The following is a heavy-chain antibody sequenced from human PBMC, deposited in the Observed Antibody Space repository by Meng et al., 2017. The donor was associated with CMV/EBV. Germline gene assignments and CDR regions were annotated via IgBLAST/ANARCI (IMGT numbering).Heavy chain of an antibody. CDR1: GYRFSDHY. CDR2: IYPNSGGT. J-gene: IGHJ4*02. Sequence: QVQLVQTGAEVKRTGASVKVSCQTSGYRFSDHYMHWVRQAPGQGLEWMGWIYPNSGGTHYAQKFQDRVTMTRDTFISTVYMELSRLTSDDTAVYYCVRDHNWGPDYWGQGTLVTVSS. D-gene: IGHD1-1*01. CDR3: VRDHNWGPDY. V-gene: IGHV1-2*02.